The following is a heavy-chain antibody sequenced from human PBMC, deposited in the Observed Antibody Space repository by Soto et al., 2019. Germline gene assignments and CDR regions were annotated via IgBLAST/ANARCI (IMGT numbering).Heavy chain of an antibody. CDR3: AKGGVAQN. CDR1: GFTFSSYA. J-gene: IGHJ4*02. D-gene: IGHD2-15*01. V-gene: IGHV3-23*01. Sequence: EVQLLESGGGLVQPGGSLRLSCAASGFTFSSYAMSWVRQAPGQGLELVSAISGSGGSTYYADSVKGRFTISRDNSKQKLYLQMNSLRAEDTAVYYFAKGGVAQNWGQGPLVTVSS. CDR2: ISGSGGST.